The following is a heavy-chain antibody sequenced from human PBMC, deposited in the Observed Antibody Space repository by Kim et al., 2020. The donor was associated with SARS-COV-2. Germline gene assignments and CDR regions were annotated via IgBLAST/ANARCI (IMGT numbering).Heavy chain of an antibody. CDR1: GFTFSSYS. CDR2: ISSSSSYI. D-gene: IGHD6-19*01. V-gene: IGHV3-21*01. J-gene: IGHJ4*02. Sequence: GGSLRLSCAASGFTFSSYSMNWVRQAPGKGLEWVSSISSSSSYIYYADSVKGRFTISRDNAKNSLYLQMNSLRAEDTAVYYCASISSGWYGLTGEEFDYWGQGTLVTVSS. CDR3: ASISSGWYGLTGEEFDY.